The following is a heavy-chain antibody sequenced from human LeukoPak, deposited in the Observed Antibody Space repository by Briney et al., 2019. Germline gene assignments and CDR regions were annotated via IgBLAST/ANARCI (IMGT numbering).Heavy chain of an antibody. J-gene: IGHJ5*02. CDR3: ARHASPPIVVVVAANNWFDP. CDR1: GYSFTSYW. Sequence: PGESLKISCKGSGYSFTSYWIGWVRQMPGKGLEWMGIIYPGDSDTRYSPSFQGQVTISADKSISTAYLQWSSLKASDTAMYYCARHASPPIVVVVAANNWFDPWGQGTLVTVSS. D-gene: IGHD2-15*01. V-gene: IGHV5-51*01. CDR2: IYPGDSDT.